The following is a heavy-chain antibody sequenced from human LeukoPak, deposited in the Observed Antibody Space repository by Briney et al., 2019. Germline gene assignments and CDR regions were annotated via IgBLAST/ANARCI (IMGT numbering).Heavy chain of an antibody. D-gene: IGHD6-13*01. CDR3: ARDGLASSWYPYYYYMDV. CDR2: INPNSGGT. J-gene: IGHJ6*03. V-gene: IGHV1-2*02. Sequence: GASVKVSCKASGCTFTGYYMHWVRQAPGQGLEWMGWINPNSGGTNYAQKFQGRVTMTRDTSISTAYMELSRLRSDDTAVYYCARDGLASSWYPYYYYMDVWGKGTTVTVSS. CDR1: GCTFTGYY.